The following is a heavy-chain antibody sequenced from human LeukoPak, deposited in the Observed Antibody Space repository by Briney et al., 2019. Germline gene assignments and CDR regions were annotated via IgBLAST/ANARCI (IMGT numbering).Heavy chain of an antibody. J-gene: IGHJ4*02. CDR2: INPSGGTT. V-gene: IGHV1-46*01. CDR3: ASGYDATSFLDY. CDR1: GYTFTTYY. D-gene: IGHD5-12*01. Sequence: ASVKVSCKASGYTFTTYYMHWVRQAPGQGLEWMGIINPSGGTTTYAQGFQGRVTMTRDTSTSTVYMELSSLRSEDTAVYYCASGYDATSFLDYWGQGTLVTVSS.